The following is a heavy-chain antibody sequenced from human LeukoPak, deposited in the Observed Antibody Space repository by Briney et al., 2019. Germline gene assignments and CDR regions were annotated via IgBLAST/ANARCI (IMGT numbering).Heavy chain of an antibody. V-gene: IGHV3-21*01. CDR1: GLTFSSYR. CDR2: IRTRSSYI. J-gene: IGHJ4*02. D-gene: IGHD3-22*01. CDR3: ASRSYDSSGYYYGEFDY. Sequence: GGSLRLSCAPSGLTFSSYRMDWVRQAPRKGLGWVSSIRTRSSYIYYADSVEGRLTICIHTDKNSPYLQMNSHRTADTAVYYCASRSYDSSGYYYGEFDYWGQGTLVTVSS.